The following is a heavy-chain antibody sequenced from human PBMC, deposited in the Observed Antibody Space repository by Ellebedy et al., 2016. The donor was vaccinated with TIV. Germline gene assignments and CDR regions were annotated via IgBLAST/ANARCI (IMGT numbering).Heavy chain of an antibody. CDR3: ARDLSVGTRNYYFGMDV. D-gene: IGHD2-2*01. CDR2: INPSGGSK. J-gene: IGHJ6*02. Sequence: AASVKVSCKASGYTFTSYYMHWVRQAPGQGLEWMGIINPSGGSKSSAQKFQGRVTMTRDTSTTTVYMELRSLRSEDTAVYYCARDLSVGTRNYYFGMDVWGQGTTVTVSS. CDR1: GYTFTSYY. V-gene: IGHV1-46*01.